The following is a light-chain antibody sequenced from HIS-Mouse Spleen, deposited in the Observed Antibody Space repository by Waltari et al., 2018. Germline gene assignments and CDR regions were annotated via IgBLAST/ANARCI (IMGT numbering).Light chain of an antibody. V-gene: IGLV2-23*03. CDR3: CSYAGSSTFEV. J-gene: IGLJ2*01. CDR2: EGS. CDR1: SSVVVSYNL. Sequence: QSALTQPASVSGSPGQSITISCTGTSSVVVSYNLFSSYQQHPGKAPKLMIYEGSKRPSGVSNRFSGSKSGNTASLTISGLQAEDEADYYCCSYAGSSTFEVFGGGTKLTVL.